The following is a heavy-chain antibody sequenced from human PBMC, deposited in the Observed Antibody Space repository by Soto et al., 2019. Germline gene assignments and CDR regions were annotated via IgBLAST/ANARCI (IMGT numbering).Heavy chain of an antibody. CDR2: TYYRSKSYN. CDR3: ARGRSVSYNYYYGMGV. CDR1: GDSVSSNSAA. J-gene: IGHJ6*01. Sequence: SQTLSLTCAISGDSVSSNSAAWHWIRQSPSRGLEWLGRTYYRSKSYNDYAVSVKSRITINPDTSKNQFSLQLNSVTPVDTAVYHWARGRSVSYNYYYGMGVCGHGTTVGVSS. D-gene: IGHD3-3*01. V-gene: IGHV6-1*01.